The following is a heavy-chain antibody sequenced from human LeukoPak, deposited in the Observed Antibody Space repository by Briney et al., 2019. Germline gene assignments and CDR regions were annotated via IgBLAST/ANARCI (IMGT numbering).Heavy chain of an antibody. CDR1: GGSIISSSYY. CDR2: IYYSGST. D-gene: IGHD3-3*01. V-gene: IGHV4-39*01. Sequence: SETLSLTCTVSGGSIISSSYYWGWIRQPPGKGLEWIGSIYYSGSTYQNPSLQSRLTISVDTSKNQFSLKLSSVTAADTAVYYCARLWSGYRPPDYWGQGTLVTVSS. J-gene: IGHJ4*02. CDR3: ARLWSGYRPPDY.